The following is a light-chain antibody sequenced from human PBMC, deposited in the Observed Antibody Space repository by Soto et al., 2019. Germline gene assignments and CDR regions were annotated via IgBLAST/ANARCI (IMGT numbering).Light chain of an antibody. CDR2: DAS. Sequence: EIVMTQSPATLSVSPGERATVSCRASQSVSTNLAWYQQRPGQAPRLLIYDASTRATGVPARFSGSGSGTEFTLTINSLLSEDFAVYYCQQYGNWPPNYTFGQGTKLEIK. CDR1: QSVSTN. J-gene: IGKJ2*01. CDR3: QQYGNWPPNYT. V-gene: IGKV3-15*01.